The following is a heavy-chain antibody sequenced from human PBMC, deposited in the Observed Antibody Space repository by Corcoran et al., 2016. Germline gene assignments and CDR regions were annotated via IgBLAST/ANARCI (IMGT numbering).Heavy chain of an antibody. V-gene: IGHV4-34*01. CDR2: INHSGST. CDR3: ARARLYCSGGSCYSRTCDY. CDR1: GGSFSGYD. J-gene: IGHJ4*02. D-gene: IGHD2-15*01. Sequence: QVQLQQWGAGLLKPSETLSLTCAVYGGSFSGYDWSWIRQPTGKGLEWMGEINHSGSTNYNPSLKSRVTISVDSTKNQFALKMSYVTAADTAVYYCARARLYCSGGSCYSRTCDYWGQGTLVTVSS.